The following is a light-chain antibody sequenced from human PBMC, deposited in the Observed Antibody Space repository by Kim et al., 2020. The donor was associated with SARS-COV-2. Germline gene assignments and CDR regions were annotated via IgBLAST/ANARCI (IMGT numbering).Light chain of an antibody. V-gene: IGLV3-19*01. CDR2: GDK. CDR1: SLRGYY. Sequence: SSELTQDPAVSVALGQTVTITCQGDSLRGYYASWFRQKSGQAPIHVIYGDKNRPSGIPDRFSGSGSGNTASLTITGAQAEDEADYYCNSRDSSGNHVLFGGGTQMTVL. J-gene: IGLJ3*02. CDR3: NSRDSSGNHVL.